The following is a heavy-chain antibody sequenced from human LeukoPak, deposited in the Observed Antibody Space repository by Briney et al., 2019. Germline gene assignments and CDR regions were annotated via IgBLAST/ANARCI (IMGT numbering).Heavy chain of an antibody. CDR1: GFSFSSYA. CDR2: ISGSGGST. J-gene: IGHJ4*02. V-gene: IGHV3-23*01. Sequence: PGGSLRLSCAASGFSFSSYAMNWVRQAPGKGLEWVSTISGSGGSTYYADSVKGRITISRDNSENTLYLQMNSLRAGDTAVYYCTRGSYYYGSGWGQGTLVTVSS. CDR3: TRGSYYYGSG. D-gene: IGHD3-10*01.